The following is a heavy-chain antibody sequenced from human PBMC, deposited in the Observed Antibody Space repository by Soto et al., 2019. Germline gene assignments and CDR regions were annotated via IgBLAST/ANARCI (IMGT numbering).Heavy chain of an antibody. J-gene: IGHJ3*01. D-gene: IGHD2-2*02. CDR2: IKRDGTVT. Sequence: EVQLVESGGGLVQPGESLRLSCAASGFTFSAFWMTGLREAPGKGLEWVANIKRDGTVTHYGDSVDGRCTLSRDNAQNSLFLQLNSLRPEYTAMYYCSRDVSPRSEFCYNAFDVWGQGTFVPVSS. CDR1: GFTFSAFW. V-gene: IGHV3-7*04. CDR3: SRDVSPRSEFCYNAFDV.